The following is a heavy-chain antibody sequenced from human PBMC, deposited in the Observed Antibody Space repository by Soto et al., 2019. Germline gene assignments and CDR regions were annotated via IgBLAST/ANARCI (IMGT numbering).Heavy chain of an antibody. D-gene: IGHD6-19*01. CDR3: TKALYTRGWHRPPPFHV. Sequence: EEQLVESGGGLIQPGRSLRLSCVTSGFDFEDYAIYWVRQGAGKGLEWVAGVNWNNEDKAYGDSVTGRCTVSRDSAQKCGYLQMNRLTPEDTALYDCTKALYTRGWHRPPPFHVWGQGTLVTVSS. CDR1: GFDFEDYA. V-gene: IGHV3-9*01. J-gene: IGHJ3*01. CDR2: VNWNNEDK.